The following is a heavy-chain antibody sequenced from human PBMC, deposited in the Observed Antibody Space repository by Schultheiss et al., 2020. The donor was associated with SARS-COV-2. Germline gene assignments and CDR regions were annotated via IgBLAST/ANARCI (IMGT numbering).Heavy chain of an antibody. CDR2: INHSGST. Sequence: SETLSLTCAVYGGSFSGYYWSWIRQPPGKGLEWIGEINHSGSTNYKPSLKSRVTISVDKSKNQFSLKLSSVTAADTAVYYCARVHYDFWSGYPWGFDPWGQGTLVTVSS. D-gene: IGHD3-3*01. CDR3: ARVHYDFWSGYPWGFDP. CDR1: GGSFSGYY. V-gene: IGHV4-34*01. J-gene: IGHJ5*02.